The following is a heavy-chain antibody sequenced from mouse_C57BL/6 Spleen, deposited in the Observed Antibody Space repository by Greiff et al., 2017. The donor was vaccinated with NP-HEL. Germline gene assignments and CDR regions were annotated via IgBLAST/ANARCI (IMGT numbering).Heavy chain of an antibody. Sequence: QVQLQQPGAELVKPGASVKLSCKASGYTFTSYWMQWVKQRPGQGLEWIGEIDPSDSYTNYNQKFKGKATLTVDTSSSTAYMQLSSLTSEDSAVYYCARWDWDSYYFDYWGQGTTLTVSS. J-gene: IGHJ2*01. CDR1: GYTFTSYW. CDR2: IDPSDSYT. D-gene: IGHD4-1*01. CDR3: ARWDWDSYYFDY. V-gene: IGHV1-50*01.